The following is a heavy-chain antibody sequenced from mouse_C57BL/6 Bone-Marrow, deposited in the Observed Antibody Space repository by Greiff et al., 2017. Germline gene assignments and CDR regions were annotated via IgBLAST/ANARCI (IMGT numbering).Heavy chain of an antibody. V-gene: IGHV1-78*01. J-gene: IGHJ3*01. CDR1: GYTFTDHT. Sequence: VKLVESDAELVKPGASVKISCKVSGYTFTDHTIHWMKQRPEQGLEWIGYIYPRDGSTKYNEKFKGKATLTADKSSSTAYMQLNSLTSEDSAVYFCARPYYDYDDWFAYWGQGTLVTVSA. D-gene: IGHD2-4*01. CDR2: IYPRDGST. CDR3: ARPYYDYDDWFAY.